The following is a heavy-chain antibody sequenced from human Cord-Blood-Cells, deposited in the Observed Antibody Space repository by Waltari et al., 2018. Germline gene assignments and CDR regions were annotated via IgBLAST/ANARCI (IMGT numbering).Heavy chain of an antibody. Sequence: QVQLVQSGAEVKKPGASVKVSCTASGYTFTGYYMHWVRQAPGQGLEWMGWINPNSGGTNYAQKFQGWVTMTRDPSISTAYMELSRLRSDDTAVYYCARGDSPAEYSFDYWGQGTLVTVSS. CDR3: ARGDSPAEYSFDY. D-gene: IGHD6-6*01. V-gene: IGHV1-2*04. CDR1: GYTFTGYY. CDR2: INPNSGGT. J-gene: IGHJ4*02.